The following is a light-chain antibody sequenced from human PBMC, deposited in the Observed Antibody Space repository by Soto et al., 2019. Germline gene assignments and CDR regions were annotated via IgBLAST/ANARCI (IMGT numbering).Light chain of an antibody. J-gene: IGKJ5*01. V-gene: IGKV3-11*01. CDR3: QQRSNWPPIT. CDR2: DTS. Sequence: EIVLTQSPATLSLSPAERATLSFRASQSIAGYLAWYQKKPGQAPRLLIYDTSSMVTGVPARFSGSGSGTDFTLSISSLEPEDFAVYYCQQRSNWPPITFGQGTRLEI. CDR1: QSIAGY.